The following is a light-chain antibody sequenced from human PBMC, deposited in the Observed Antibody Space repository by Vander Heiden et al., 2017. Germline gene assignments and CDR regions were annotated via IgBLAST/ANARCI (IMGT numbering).Light chain of an antibody. Sequence: QLVLTQSPSASASLGASVKLTCTLSSGHRSYAIAWHQQQPEKGPRYLMKLNRDGSHSKGDGIPDRFSGSSSGAERYLTISSLQSEDEADYYCQTWGTGTQGVVFGGGTKLTVL. J-gene: IGLJ2*01. V-gene: IGLV4-69*02. CDR3: QTWGTGTQGVV. CDR1: SGHRSYA. CDR2: LNRDGSH.